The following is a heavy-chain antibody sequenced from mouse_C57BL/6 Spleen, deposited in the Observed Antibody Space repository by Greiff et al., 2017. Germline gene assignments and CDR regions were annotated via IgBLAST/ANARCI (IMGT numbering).Heavy chain of an antibody. CDR2: LYPRSGNT. CDR3: ARGRPGGSSPSDWDY. Sequence: VQLPQSGAELARPGASVKLSCKASGYTFTSYGLSWVKQRTGQGLEWIGELYPRSGNTYYNEKFKGKATLTADKSSSTAYMELRSLTSEDSAVYFCARGRPGGSSPSDWDYWGQGTSVTVSS. CDR1: GYTFTSYG. V-gene: IGHV1-81*01. D-gene: IGHD1-1*01. J-gene: IGHJ4*01.